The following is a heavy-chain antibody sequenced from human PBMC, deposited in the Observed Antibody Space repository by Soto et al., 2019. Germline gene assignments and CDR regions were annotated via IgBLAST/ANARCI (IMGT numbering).Heavy chain of an antibody. CDR3: AKPLQQWLLQGSGVDV. CDR2: ISGDTATT. Sequence: GGSLRLSCAASGFGFSEYSMTWVRQAPGKGLQWVSAISGDTATTHYADSVKGRFTISRDNSRDTLYLQMNSLRVEDTAIYYCAKPLQQWLLQGSGVDVWGQGTTVTV. J-gene: IGHJ6*02. CDR1: GFGFSEYS. V-gene: IGHV3-23*01. D-gene: IGHD6-19*01.